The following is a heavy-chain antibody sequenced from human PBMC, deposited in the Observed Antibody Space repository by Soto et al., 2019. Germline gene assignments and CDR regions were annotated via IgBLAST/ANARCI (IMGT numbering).Heavy chain of an antibody. J-gene: IGHJ6*03. CDR1: GFTFSSYG. CDR2: IRYDGSNK. D-gene: IGHD1-1*01. CDR3: ARDAPGTDYYMDV. V-gene: IGHV3-33*01. Sequence: GGSLRLSCAASGFTFSSYGMHWVRQAPGKGLEWVAVIRYDGSNKYYADSVKGRFTISRDNSKNTLYLQMNSLRAEDTAVYYCARDAPGTDYYMDVWGKGTTVTVS.